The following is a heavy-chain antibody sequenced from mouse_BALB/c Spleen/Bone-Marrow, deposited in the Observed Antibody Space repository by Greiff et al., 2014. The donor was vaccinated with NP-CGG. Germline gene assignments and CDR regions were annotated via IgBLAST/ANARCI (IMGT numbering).Heavy chain of an antibody. Sequence: VQLVESGTELVRPGTSVKISCKASGYAFTSYWLGWVKQRPGHGLEWIGDIYPGSGNTYYNEKFKGKVTLTADKSSSTAYMQLSGLTSEDSAVYFCTRRRSLDYWGQGTTLTVSS. CDR1: GYAFTSYW. J-gene: IGHJ2*01. CDR3: TRRRSLDY. CDR2: IYPGSGNT. V-gene: IGHV1-63*01.